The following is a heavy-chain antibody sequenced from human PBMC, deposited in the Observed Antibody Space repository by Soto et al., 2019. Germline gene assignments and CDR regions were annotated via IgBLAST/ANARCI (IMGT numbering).Heavy chain of an antibody. V-gene: IGHV3-74*01. D-gene: IGHD2-21*01. Sequence: EVQLVESGGGLVQPGGSLRLSCAASGLTFSSHWMHWVRQAPGKGLVWVSCIDSDGSRTNYADSVKGRFTISRDNAKNTVYLQMNSLRVEETAVYYCARGVRGAYGLDIWGQGTMVTVSS. J-gene: IGHJ3*02. CDR1: GLTFSSHW. CDR2: IDSDGSRT. CDR3: ARGVRGAYGLDI.